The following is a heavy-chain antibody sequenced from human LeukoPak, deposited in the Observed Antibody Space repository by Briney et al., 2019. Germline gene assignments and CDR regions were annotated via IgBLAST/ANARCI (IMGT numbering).Heavy chain of an antibody. CDR1: GFTFSSYA. CDR3: AKTHGPGFFDY. D-gene: IGHD5-12*01. J-gene: IGHJ4*02. CDR2: ISGSGGST. Sequence: GGSLRLSCAASGFTFSSYAMSWIRQAPGKGLEWVSAISGSGGSTYYADSVKGRFTISRDNSKTTLYLQMNSLRAEDTAVYYSAKTHGPGFFDYWGQGTLVTVSS. V-gene: IGHV3-23*01.